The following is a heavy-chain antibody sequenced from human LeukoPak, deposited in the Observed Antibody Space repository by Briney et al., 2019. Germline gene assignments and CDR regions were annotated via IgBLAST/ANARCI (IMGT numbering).Heavy chain of an antibody. CDR3: AGADASTWHGAKF. V-gene: IGHV3-66*01. Sequence: PGGSLRLSCAASGLTVGGNYMSGVRQAPGQGLEWVSLMYTGGTTYYADSVQGRFTISRDTSKNLLYLQMSGLIADDTAVYYCAGADASTWHGAKFWGQGTLVTVSS. D-gene: IGHD6-13*01. J-gene: IGHJ4*02. CDR1: GLTVGGNY. CDR2: MYTGGTT.